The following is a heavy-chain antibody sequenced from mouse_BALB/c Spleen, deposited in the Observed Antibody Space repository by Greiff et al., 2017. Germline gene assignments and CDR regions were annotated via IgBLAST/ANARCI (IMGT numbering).Heavy chain of an antibody. V-gene: IGHV5-12-2*01. D-gene: IGHD1-1*01. J-gene: IGHJ1*03. CDR3: ARQELYYGSRGYFDV. Sequence: EVKVEESGGGLVQPGGSLKLSCAASGFTFSSYTMSWVRQTPEKRLEWVAYISNGGGSTYYPDTVKGRFTISRDNAKNTLYLQMSSLKSEDTAMYYCARQELYYGSRGYFDVWGTGTTVTVSS. CDR1: GFTFSSYT. CDR2: ISNGGGST.